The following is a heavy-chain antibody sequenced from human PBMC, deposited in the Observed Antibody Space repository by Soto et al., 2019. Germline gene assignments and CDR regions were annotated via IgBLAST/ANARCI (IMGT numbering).Heavy chain of an antibody. Sequence: EVQLVESGGGLVQPGRSLRLSCAASGFTFDDYAMHWVRQAPGKGLGWVSGISWNSGSIGYADSVKGRFTISRDNAKNSLYLQMNSLRAEDTALYYCAKDIGGYSYGSNQNWGQGTLVTVSS. V-gene: IGHV3-9*01. D-gene: IGHD5-18*01. CDR1: GFTFDDYA. J-gene: IGHJ4*02. CDR3: AKDIGGYSYGSNQN. CDR2: ISWNSGSI.